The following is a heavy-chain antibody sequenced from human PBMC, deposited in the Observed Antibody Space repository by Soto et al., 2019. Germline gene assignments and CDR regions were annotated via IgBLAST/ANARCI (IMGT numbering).Heavy chain of an antibody. J-gene: IGHJ5*02. D-gene: IGHD3-3*01. V-gene: IGHV4-59*08. CDR1: GGSISSYY. CDR3: ARTSTIFGVVKWFDP. Sequence: PSETLSLTCTVSGGSISSYYWSWIRQPPGKGLEWIGYIYYSGSTNYNPSLKSRVTISVDTSKNQFSLKLSSVTAADTAVYYCARTSTIFGVVKWFDPWGQGTLVTVSS. CDR2: IYYSGST.